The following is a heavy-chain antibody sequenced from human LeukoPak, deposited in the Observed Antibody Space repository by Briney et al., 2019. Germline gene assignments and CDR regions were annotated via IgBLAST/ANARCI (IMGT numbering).Heavy chain of an antibody. CDR2: ISYDASKK. CDR3: AKSGGGYSSGWFY. D-gene: IGHD6-19*01. CDR1: GFTFSSYA. Sequence: GGSLRLSCAASGFTFSSYAMHWVRQAPGKGLEWVAVISYDASKKYYVDSVKGRFTISRDNSKNTLYLQMNSLRVEDTAMYYCAKSGGGYSSGWFYWGQGTLVTVSS. V-gene: IGHV3-30*18. J-gene: IGHJ4*02.